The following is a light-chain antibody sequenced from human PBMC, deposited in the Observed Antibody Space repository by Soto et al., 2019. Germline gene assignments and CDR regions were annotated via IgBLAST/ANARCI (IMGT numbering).Light chain of an antibody. Sequence: EIVLTHTPGTLSLSPGERDTISCNASQSVSSSLAWYQQKPGQAPRLLIYGASTRATGIPARFSGSGSGTAFTLTIRSLQSEDFAVYYCQQYNNWPPITCGKGPRRAIK. J-gene: IGKJ5*01. CDR2: GAS. V-gene: IGKV3-15*01. CDR3: QQYNNWPPIT. CDR1: QSVSSS.